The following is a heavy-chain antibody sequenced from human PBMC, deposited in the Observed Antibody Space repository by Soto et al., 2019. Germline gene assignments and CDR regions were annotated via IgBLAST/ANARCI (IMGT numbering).Heavy chain of an antibody. D-gene: IGHD2-2*01. V-gene: IGHV5-51*01. CDR1: GYSFSNYW. CDR2: IYPAASDA. J-gene: IGHJ4*02. CDR3: AILLCLRSSFDAGSRHCFAL. Sequence: GESLKISCKGSGYSFSNYWIAWLRQMPGKGLEWMGIIYPAASDARYSPSFQGQVTISVDNSISTAYLQWSSLKASDTAMYYCAILLCLRSSFDAGSRHCFALWGQGGLDAVCS.